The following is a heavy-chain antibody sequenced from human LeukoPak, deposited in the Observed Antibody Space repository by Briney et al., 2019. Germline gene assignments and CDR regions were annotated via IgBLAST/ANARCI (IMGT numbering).Heavy chain of an antibody. V-gene: IGHV3-30-3*01. J-gene: IGHJ4*02. CDR3: ARDLLADGPCGY. CDR1: GFTFSSYA. D-gene: IGHD6-13*01. CDR2: ISYDGSNK. Sequence: GGSLRLSCAASGFTFSSYAMHWVRQAPGNGLEWVAVISYDGSNKYYADSVKGRFTISRDNSKNTLYLQMNSLRAEDTAVYYCARDLLADGPCGYWGQGTLVTVSS.